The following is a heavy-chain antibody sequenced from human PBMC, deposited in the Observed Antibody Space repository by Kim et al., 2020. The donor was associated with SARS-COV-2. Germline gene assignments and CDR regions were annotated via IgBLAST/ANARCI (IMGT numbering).Heavy chain of an antibody. D-gene: IGHD3-10*01. V-gene: IGHV3-23*01. J-gene: IGHJ4*02. CDR3: AKDIHDSVRLLPYYFDY. Sequence: SVKGRFTSARANSKNQVYLQMNSLRAEDTALYYCAKDIHDSVRLLPYYFDYWGQGTLVTVSS.